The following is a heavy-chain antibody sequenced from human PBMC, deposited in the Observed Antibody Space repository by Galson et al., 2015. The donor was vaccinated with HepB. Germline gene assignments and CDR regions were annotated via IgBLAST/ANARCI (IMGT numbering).Heavy chain of an antibody. Sequence: SVKVSCKAFGGIFSSYAISWLRQAAGQGLEWMCMIIPMLNVVDYTQKFQGRVTITADKSTSTAYMEIGSLRSDDTAVYYCARVGGSGTYFYLDYWGQGTLVIVS. D-gene: IGHD3-10*01. V-gene: IGHV1-69*04. J-gene: IGHJ4*02. CDR1: GGIFSSYA. CDR2: IIPMLNVV. CDR3: ARVGGSGTYFYLDY.